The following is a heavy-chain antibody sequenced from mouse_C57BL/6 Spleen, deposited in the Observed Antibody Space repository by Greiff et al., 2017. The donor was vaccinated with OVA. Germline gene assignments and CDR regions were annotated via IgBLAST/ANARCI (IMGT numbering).Heavy chain of an antibody. CDR1: GFTFSSYA. Sequence: EVKLVESGEGLVKPGGSLKLSCAASGFTFSSYAMSWVRQTPEKRLEWVAYISSGGDYIDYADTVKGRFTITIDNARNTLYLQMSNLKSEDTAMYYCTRDMRSDYVGAMDYWGQGTSVTVSS. CDR2: ISSGGDYI. D-gene: IGHD1-1*01. CDR3: TRDMRSDYVGAMDY. V-gene: IGHV5-9-1*02. J-gene: IGHJ4*01.